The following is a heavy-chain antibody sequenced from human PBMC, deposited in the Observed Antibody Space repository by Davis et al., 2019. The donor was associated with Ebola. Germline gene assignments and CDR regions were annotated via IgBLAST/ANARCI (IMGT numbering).Heavy chain of an antibody. J-gene: IGHJ4*02. CDR1: GFTVSSNY. CDR3: ARERGYYYGSGSYYRNGYFDY. V-gene: IGHV3-53*01. D-gene: IGHD3-10*01. Sequence: GGSLRLSRAASGFTVSSNYMSWVRQAPGKGLEWVSVIYSGGSTYYADSVKGRFTISRDNSKNTLYLQMNSLRAEDTAVYYCARERGYYYGSGSYYRNGYFDYWGQGTLVTVSS. CDR2: IYSGGST.